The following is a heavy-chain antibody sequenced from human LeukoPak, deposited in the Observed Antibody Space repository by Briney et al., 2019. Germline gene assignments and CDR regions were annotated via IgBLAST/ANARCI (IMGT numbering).Heavy chain of an antibody. J-gene: IGHJ4*02. CDR3: ARGRYPLGYCSSTSCYGGDC. D-gene: IGHD2-2*01. CDR1: GYTFTSYD. Sequence: ASVKVSCKASGYTFTSYDINWVRQATGQGLEWMGWMNPNSGNTGYAQKFQGRVTMTRNTSISTAYMELSSLRSEDTAVYYCARGRYPLGYCSSTSCYGGDCWGQGTLVTVSS. CDR2: MNPNSGNT. V-gene: IGHV1-8*01.